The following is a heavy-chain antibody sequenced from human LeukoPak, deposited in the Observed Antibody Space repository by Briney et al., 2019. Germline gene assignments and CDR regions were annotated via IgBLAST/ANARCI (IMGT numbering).Heavy chain of an antibody. CDR3: ARARLRAVSGAFDI. V-gene: IGHV3-48*03. CDR2: ISSSGSTI. CDR1: GFTFSSYE. D-gene: IGHD5/OR15-5a*01. J-gene: IGHJ3*02. Sequence: GGSLRLSCAASGFTFSSYEMNWVRQAPGKGLEWVSYISSSGSTIYYADSVKGRFTISRDNAKNSLYLQMNSLRAEDTAVYYCARARLRAVSGAFDIWGQGTMVAVSS.